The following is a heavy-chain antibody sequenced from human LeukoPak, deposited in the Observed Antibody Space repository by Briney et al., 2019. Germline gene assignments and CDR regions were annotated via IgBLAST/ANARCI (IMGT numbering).Heavy chain of an antibody. V-gene: IGHV3-30-3*01. CDR1: GFTFSSYA. D-gene: IGHD1-26*01. J-gene: IGHJ4*02. CDR3: ARDRGGSYYDLNY. Sequence: GRSLRLSCAASGFTFSSYAMHWVRQAPGKGLEWVAVISYDGSNKYYADSVKGRFTISRDNSKNTLYLQMNSLRAEDTAVYYCARDRGGSYYDLNYWGQGTLATVSS. CDR2: ISYDGSNK.